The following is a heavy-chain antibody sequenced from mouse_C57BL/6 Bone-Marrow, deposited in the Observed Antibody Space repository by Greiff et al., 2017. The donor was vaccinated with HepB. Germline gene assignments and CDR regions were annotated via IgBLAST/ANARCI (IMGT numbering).Heavy chain of an antibody. J-gene: IGHJ4*01. Sequence: VQLQQSGPELVKPGASVKLSCKASGYTFTSYDINWVKQRPGQGLEWIGWIYPRDGSTKYNEKVKGKATLTVDTSSSTAYMELHSLTSEDSAVYFCARRGDYDYYAMDYWGQGTSVTVSS. CDR1: GYTFTSYD. D-gene: IGHD2-4*01. V-gene: IGHV1-85*01. CDR2: IYPRDGST. CDR3: ARRGDYDYYAMDY.